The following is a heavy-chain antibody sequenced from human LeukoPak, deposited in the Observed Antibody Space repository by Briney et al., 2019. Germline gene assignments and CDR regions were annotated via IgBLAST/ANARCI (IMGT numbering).Heavy chain of an antibody. J-gene: IGHJ4*02. Sequence: SETLSLTCTVSAGSISSGSYYWSWLRQPAGKGLEWIGRIYTSESTNYNPSLKSRVTISLDTSENHFALKLSSVTATDTAGYYCARVTTGGDYNYWGQGTLVTVSS. D-gene: IGHD2-21*01. CDR2: IYTSEST. CDR1: AGSISSGSYY. V-gene: IGHV4-61*02. CDR3: ARVTTGGDYNY.